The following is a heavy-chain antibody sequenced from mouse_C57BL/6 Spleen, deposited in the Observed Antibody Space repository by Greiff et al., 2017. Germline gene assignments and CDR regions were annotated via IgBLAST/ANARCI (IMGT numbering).Heavy chain of an antibody. CDR1: GYSITSGYY. CDR3: ARDLYDPDFDV. D-gene: IGHD2-3*01. V-gene: IGHV3-6*01. J-gene: IGHJ1*03. Sequence: EVQLQESGPGLVKPSQSLSLTCSVTGYSITSGYYWNWIRQFPGNKLEWMGYISYDGSNNYNPSLKNRISITRDTSKNQFFLKLNSVTTEDTATYYCARDLYDPDFDVWGTGTTVTVSS. CDR2: ISYDGSN.